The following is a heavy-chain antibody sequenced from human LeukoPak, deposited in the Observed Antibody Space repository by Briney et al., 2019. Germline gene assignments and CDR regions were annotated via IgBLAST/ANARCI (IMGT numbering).Heavy chain of an antibody. D-gene: IGHD3-3*01. Sequence: GGSLRLSCAASGFTFSSYAIHWVRQAPGKGLEWVAVISYDGSKKYYADFVKGRSTISRDNSKNTLYLQMSSLRAEDTAVYYCAKYNRDFWSGFDYWGQGTLVTVSS. CDR1: GFTFSSYA. CDR2: ISYDGSKK. J-gene: IGHJ4*02. CDR3: AKYNRDFWSGFDY. V-gene: IGHV3-30-3*01.